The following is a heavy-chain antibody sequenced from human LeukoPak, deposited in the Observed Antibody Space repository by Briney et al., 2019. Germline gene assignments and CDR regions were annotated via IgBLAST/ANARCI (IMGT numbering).Heavy chain of an antibody. CDR3: ARDDGDDISIVNDYYLDS. J-gene: IGHJ4*02. CDR2: VNQDGSET. CDR1: GFTFSNFW. D-gene: IGHD2/OR15-2a*01. Sequence: GGSLRLSCAASGFTFSNFWMKWVRQAPGKGLEWVANVNQDGSETHYVDPVKGRFTISRDNSKNTLYLQMNGLRPEDTAVYYCARDDGDDISIVNDYYLDSWGQGTLVTVSS. V-gene: IGHV3-7*01.